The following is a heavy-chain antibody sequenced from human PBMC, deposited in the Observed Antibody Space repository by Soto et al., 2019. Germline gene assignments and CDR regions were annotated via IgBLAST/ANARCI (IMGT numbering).Heavy chain of an antibody. Sequence: QVRLVESGGGVVQPGGSLRLSCAASGFDFYNYSMHWVRQAPGKGLEWVAIMSMDGTQKYYTDSVKGRFTISRDNSKSMFFLQMSSLRPEDTAVYFCARDRVPYLYFYYGMDVWGQGTTVTVSS. CDR3: ARDRVPYLYFYYGMDV. CDR1: GFDFYNYS. V-gene: IGHV3-30-3*01. J-gene: IGHJ6*02. CDR2: MSMDGTQK.